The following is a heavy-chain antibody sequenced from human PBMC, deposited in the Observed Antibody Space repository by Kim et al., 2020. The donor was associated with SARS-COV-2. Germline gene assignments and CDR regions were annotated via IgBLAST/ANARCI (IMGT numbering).Heavy chain of an antibody. V-gene: IGHV3-11*03. CDR3: ARRRSSWYSQIDF. D-gene: IGHD6-13*01. CDR1: GFTFSDYY. CDR2: ITTSSTYT. Sequence: GGSLRLSCAASGFTFSDYYMSWIRQAPGKGLECVSYITTSSTYTNYADSVKGRFTISRDNAENSLYLQMNILRAEDTAVYYCARRRSSWYSQIDFWGQGT. J-gene: IGHJ4*02.